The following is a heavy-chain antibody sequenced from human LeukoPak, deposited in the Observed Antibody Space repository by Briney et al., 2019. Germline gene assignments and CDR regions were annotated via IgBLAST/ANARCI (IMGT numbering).Heavy chain of an antibody. D-gene: IGHD5-12*01. J-gene: IGHJ4*02. CDR2: ISGSGGST. CDR1: GFTFSSSA. Sequence: EAGGSLRLSCAASGFTFSSSAMSWVRQVPGKGLEWVSGISGSGGSTYYADSVKGRFTISRDNSKNTLYLQMNSLRAEDTAVYYCANRPTTIRNFDYWGQGTLVTVSS. CDR3: ANRPTTIRNFDY. V-gene: IGHV3-23*01.